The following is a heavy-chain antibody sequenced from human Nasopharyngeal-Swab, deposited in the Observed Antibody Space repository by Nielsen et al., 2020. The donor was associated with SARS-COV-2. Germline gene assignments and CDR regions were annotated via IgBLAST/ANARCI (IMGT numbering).Heavy chain of an antibody. Sequence: SVPVSCKDSVGTFSSYALSWVRQAPGQGLEWMGRIIPILGIANDAQKFQGRVTITADKSTSTAYMELSSLRSEDTAVYYCARDTHCSGGSWYPSTFDYWGQGTLVTVSS. CDR1: VGTFSSYA. CDR2: IIPILGIA. J-gene: IGHJ4*02. V-gene: IGHV1-69*04. D-gene: IGHD2-15*01. CDR3: ARDTHCSGGSWYPSTFDY.